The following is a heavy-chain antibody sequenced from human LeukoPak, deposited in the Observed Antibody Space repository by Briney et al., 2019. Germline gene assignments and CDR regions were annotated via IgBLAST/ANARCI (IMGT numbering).Heavy chain of an antibody. CDR2: VYDTGTI. CDR1: GGSLSASSHY. Sequence: SETLSLTCSVSGGSLSASSHYWAWVRQPPGKGLEWLGSVYDTGTIRYNTSLKRRVTISVDMSKNDLFLTLNSVAAADTAFYYCARRDYRAGIDPWGQGILVTVSP. V-gene: IGHV4-39*01. J-gene: IGHJ5*02. CDR3: ARRDYRAGIDP. D-gene: IGHD2-21*01.